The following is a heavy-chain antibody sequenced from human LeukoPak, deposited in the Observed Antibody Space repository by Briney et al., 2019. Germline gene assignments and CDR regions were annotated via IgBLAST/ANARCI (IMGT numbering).Heavy chain of an antibody. D-gene: IGHD5-18*01. CDR2: ISSSSSTI. Sequence: GGSLRLSCAASGFTFSSYSMNWVRQAPGKGLEWVSYISSSSSTIYYADSVKGRFTISRDNAKNSLYLQMNSLRAEDTAVYYCARGARGYSYGIDYWGQGTLVTVSS. CDR3: ARGARGYSYGIDY. CDR1: GFTFSSYS. J-gene: IGHJ4*02. V-gene: IGHV3-48*01.